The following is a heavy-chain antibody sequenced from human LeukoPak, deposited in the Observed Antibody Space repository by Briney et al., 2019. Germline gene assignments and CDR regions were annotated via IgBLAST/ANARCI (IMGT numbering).Heavy chain of an antibody. CDR2: ISYDGSNK. CDR1: GFTFSSYG. Sequence: GGSLRLSCAASGFTFSSYGMHWVRQAPGKGLEWVAVISYDGSNKYYADSVKGRFTISRDNAKNTLYLQMNSLRTEDTAVYYCAKTTGRADYSSDGGYYGLDVWGQGTTVTVSS. CDR3: AKTTGRADYSSDGGYYGLDV. V-gene: IGHV3-30*18. J-gene: IGHJ6*02. D-gene: IGHD4-4*01.